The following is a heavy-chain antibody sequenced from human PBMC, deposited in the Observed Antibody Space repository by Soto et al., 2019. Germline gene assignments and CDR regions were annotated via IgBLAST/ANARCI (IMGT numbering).Heavy chain of an antibody. V-gene: IGHV1-18*01. J-gene: IGHJ6*02. CDR3: AREGLHERRGVWATYHYYNLDV. CDR2: ISPYNGDT. Sequence: QVRLVQSGPEVRKPGASVKVSCTASGYIYTNYGVSWVRQAPGKGREWVGWISPYNGDTHYSEKLQGRVTMSTETSTNTAYMELKSLGYDDTAVYYCAREGLHERRGVWATYHYYNLDVWGQGTTVTVS. CDR1: GYIYTNYG. D-gene: IGHD3-10*01.